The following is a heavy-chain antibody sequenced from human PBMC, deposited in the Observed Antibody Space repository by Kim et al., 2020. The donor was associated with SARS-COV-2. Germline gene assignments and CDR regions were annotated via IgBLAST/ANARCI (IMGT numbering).Heavy chain of an antibody. CDR3: ARLYGTTIDY. V-gene: IGHV3-33*01. Sequence: KKYYGDSVKGGFTISRDNSRNTLYLQMNSLGAEDTAVYYCARLYGTTIDYWGQGTLVTVSS. J-gene: IGHJ4*02. D-gene: IGHD4-17*01. CDR2: KK.